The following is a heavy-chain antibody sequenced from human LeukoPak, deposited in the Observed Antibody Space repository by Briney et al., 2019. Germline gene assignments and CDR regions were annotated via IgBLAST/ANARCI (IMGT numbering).Heavy chain of an antibody. D-gene: IGHD3-22*01. CDR1: GFTFSTYG. CDR2: ISSSSSYI. V-gene: IGHV3-21*01. J-gene: IGHJ4*02. Sequence: GSLRLSCAASGFTFSTYGMNWVRQAPGKGLEWVSSISSSSSYIHYADSVKGRFTISRDNAKNLLYLQMNSLRAEDTAVYYCARVGDSSGYIPYFFDYWGQGTLVTVSS. CDR3: ARVGDSSGYIPYFFDY.